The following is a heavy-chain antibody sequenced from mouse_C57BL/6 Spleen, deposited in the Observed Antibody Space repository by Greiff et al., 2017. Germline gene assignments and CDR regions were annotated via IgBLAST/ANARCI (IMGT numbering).Heavy chain of an antibody. V-gene: IGHV2-2*01. J-gene: IGHJ4*01. CDR2: IWSGGST. Sequence: VKLMESGPGLVQPSQSLSITCTVSGFSLTSYGVHWVRQSPGKGLEWLGVIWSGGSTDYNAAFISRLSISKDNSKSQVFFKMNSLQADDTAIYYCASYYGNGYYAMDYWGQGTSVTVSS. D-gene: IGHD2-1*01. CDR1: GFSLTSYG. CDR3: ASYYGNGYYAMDY.